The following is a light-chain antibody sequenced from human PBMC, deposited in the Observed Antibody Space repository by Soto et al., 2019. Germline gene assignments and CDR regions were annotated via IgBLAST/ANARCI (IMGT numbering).Light chain of an antibody. CDR3: SSYRNSATLVV. CDR1: SSDVGGYNY. Sequence: QAVVTQPASVSGSPGQSITISCTGTSSDVGGYNYVTWYQQHPGKAPKLIISDVSNRPSGVSNRFSGSKSGNTASLTISGLQAEDEAQYYCSSYRNSATLVVFGGGTKLTVL. J-gene: IGLJ2*01. V-gene: IGLV2-14*03. CDR2: DVS.